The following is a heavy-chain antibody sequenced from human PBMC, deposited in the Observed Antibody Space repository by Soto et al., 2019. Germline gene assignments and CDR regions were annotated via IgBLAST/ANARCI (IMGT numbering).Heavy chain of an antibody. D-gene: IGHD6-25*01. Sequence: QVQLVQSGAEVKKPGASGNVSSKAFGYTFTGYYMTGVRKAPGQGLAWMGWINPNSGGTNYAKTFQARVTMTRDTSISTAYMELSRLRSDDTAVYYCERVSRAAAATPPALDWGQGTLVTVAS. J-gene: IGHJ4*02. CDR3: ERVSRAAAATPPALD. CDR1: GYTFTGYY. CDR2: INPNSGGT. V-gene: IGHV1-2*02.